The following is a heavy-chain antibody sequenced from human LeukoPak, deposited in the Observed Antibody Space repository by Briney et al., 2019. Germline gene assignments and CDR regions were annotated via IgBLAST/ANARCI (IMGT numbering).Heavy chain of an antibody. CDR2: IRYDGSNK. D-gene: IGHD3-3*01. J-gene: IGHJ4*02. CDR1: RFTFSTYG. CDR3: TTLPITIFGVADY. V-gene: IGHV3-30*02. Sequence: GGSLRLSCAASRFTFSTYGMHWVRQAPGKGLEWVAFIRYDGSNKYYADSVKGRFTISRDNSKNTLYLQMNSLKTEDTAVYYCTTLPITIFGVADYWGQGTLVTVSS.